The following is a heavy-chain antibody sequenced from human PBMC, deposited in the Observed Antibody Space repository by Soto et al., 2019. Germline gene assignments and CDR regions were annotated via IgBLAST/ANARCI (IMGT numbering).Heavy chain of an antibody. J-gene: IGHJ5*02. Sequence: ASVKVSCKASGYTFTSYAMHWVRQAPGQRLEWMGWINAGNGNTKYSQKFQGRVAITRDTSASTAYMELSSLRSEDTAVYYCASDQGSCSGVSCSWFDPWGQGTLVTVSS. D-gene: IGHD2-15*01. V-gene: IGHV1-3*01. CDR2: INAGNGNT. CDR3: ASDQGSCSGVSCSWFDP. CDR1: GYTFTSYA.